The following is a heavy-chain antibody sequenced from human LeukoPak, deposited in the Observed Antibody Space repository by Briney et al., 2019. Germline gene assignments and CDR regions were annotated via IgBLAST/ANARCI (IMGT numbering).Heavy chain of an antibody. J-gene: IGHJ4*02. CDR1: GGPTTSYY. D-gene: IGHD3-22*01. CDR3: ARDTSGYTRGSFDY. Sequence: SETLSLTCTVSGGPTTSYYWSWIRQPPGEGLEWIGYIYYSGSTNYNPSLKSRVTISVDTSKNQFSLKLSSLTAADTAVYYCARDTSGYTRGSFDYWVQGTLVTVSS. V-gene: IGHV4-59*01. CDR2: IYYSGST.